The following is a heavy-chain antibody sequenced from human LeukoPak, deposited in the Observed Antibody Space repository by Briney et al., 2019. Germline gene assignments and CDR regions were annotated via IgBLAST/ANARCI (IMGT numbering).Heavy chain of an antibody. J-gene: IGHJ4*02. CDR3: ARATYSSGWGSSDY. CDR1: GGSISSSTYY. Sequence: SETLSLTCTVSGGSISSSTYYWAWVPQPPGKGLEWIVGYYYSGSNFHNPSLQSRVTIPVDTSKNQFSLKLSSVTAADTAVYYCARATYSSGWGSSDYWGQGTLVTVSS. D-gene: IGHD6-19*01. V-gene: IGHV4-39*07. CDR2: YYYSGSN.